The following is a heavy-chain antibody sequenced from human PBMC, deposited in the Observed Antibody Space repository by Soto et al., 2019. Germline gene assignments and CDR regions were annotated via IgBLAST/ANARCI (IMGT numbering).Heavy chain of an antibody. CDR3: ARPSGSYGDYAWSLAY. D-gene: IGHD4-17*01. J-gene: IGHJ4*02. CDR1: GYAFGGYA. V-gene: IGHV1-18*04. Sequence: QVQLVQSGAEVKKPGASVKVSCKASGYAFGGYAISWVRQAPGLGLEWMGWVSAYSGHTDYAQNLQGRVSITTETSAGTAYMVLGSLTSDDTAVDYWARPSGSYGDYAWSLAYWGQGTLVTVSS. CDR2: VSAYSGHT.